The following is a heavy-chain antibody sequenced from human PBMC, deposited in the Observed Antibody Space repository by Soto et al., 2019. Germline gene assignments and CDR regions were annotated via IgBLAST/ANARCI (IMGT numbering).Heavy chain of an antibody. Sequence: QVHLVQSGAEVKRPRSSVKVSCKASGGTFGNYAISCLRQAPGQALEWMAGIMPVFGTVHYAQQFQGRLTITADKYTSTASMALNSPTSEHTRAYYCTRMTVTGINGEDVWAQGATVTV. V-gene: IGHV1-69*06. J-gene: IGHJ6*02. CDR3: TRMTVTGINGEDV. CDR2: IMPVFGTV. CDR1: GGTFGNYA. D-gene: IGHD2-8*01.